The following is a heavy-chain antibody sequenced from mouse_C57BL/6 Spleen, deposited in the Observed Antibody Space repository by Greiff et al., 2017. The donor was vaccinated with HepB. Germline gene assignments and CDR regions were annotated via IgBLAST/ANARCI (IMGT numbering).Heavy chain of an antibody. V-gene: IGHV1-7*01. D-gene: IGHD2-10*01. CDR1: GYTFTSYW. Sequence: QVQLQQSGAELAKPGASVKLSCKASGYTFTSYWMHWVKQRPGQGLEWIGYINPSIGYTKYNQKFKDKATLTADKSSSTAYMQLSSLTYEDSAVYYCARSGTLLWSWFAYWGQGTLVTVSA. CDR3: ARSGTLLWSWFAY. CDR2: INPSIGYT. J-gene: IGHJ3*01.